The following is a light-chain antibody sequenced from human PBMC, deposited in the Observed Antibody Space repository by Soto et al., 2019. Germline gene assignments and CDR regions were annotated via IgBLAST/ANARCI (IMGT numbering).Light chain of an antibody. CDR1: QSVSSN. Sequence: IVMTQSPATLSGSPGERATLSCRASQSVSSNFAWYQQKPGQAPRLLIYDASTRATGIPARFSGSGSGTEFTLTISSLQSEDFAVYYCQQYKKWPRTFGHGTKVDIK. CDR2: DAS. V-gene: IGKV3-15*01. J-gene: IGKJ1*01. CDR3: QQYKKWPRT.